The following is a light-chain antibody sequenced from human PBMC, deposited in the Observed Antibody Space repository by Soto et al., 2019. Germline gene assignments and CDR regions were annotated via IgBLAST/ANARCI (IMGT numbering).Light chain of an antibody. J-gene: IGLJ3*02. CDR1: SSKIGAGYD. CDR3: QSYDSSLSGWV. CDR2: GNS. Sequence: QSVLTQPPSVSGAPGQRVTISCTGSSSKIGAGYDVQWYQQLPGTAPKPLIYGNSNRPSGVPDRFSGSKSGTSASLAITGLRAEDEADYYCQSYDSSLSGWVFGGVTKLTVL. V-gene: IGLV1-40*01.